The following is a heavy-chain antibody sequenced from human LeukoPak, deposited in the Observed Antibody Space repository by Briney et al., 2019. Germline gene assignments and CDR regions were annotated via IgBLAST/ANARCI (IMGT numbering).Heavy chain of an antibody. V-gene: IGHV4-39*07. CDR3: ARDAAARFDY. Sequence: SETLSLTCTVSGGSISSSSYYWGWIRQPPGTGLEWIGSIYYSGSTYYNPSLKSRVTISVDTSKNQFSLKLSSVTAADTAVYYCARDAAARFDYWGQGTLVTVSS. J-gene: IGHJ4*02. D-gene: IGHD2-2*01. CDR2: IYYSGST. CDR1: GGSISSSSYY.